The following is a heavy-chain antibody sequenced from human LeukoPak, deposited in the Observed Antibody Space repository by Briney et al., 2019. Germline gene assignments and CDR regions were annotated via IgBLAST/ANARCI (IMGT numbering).Heavy chain of an antibody. V-gene: IGHV3-23*01. J-gene: IGHJ6*02. CDR2: ISGSGGST. CDR3: AKVSWSPGTDV. Sequence: GASLRLSCAASGFSFSSFDMSWVRQAPGEGLEWVSGISGSGGSTYYTDSVKGRFTISRDNSMNTLYLQMNSLRAEDTAVYYCAKVSWSPGTDVWGQGTTVTVSS. CDR1: GFSFSSFD. D-gene: IGHD1-1*01.